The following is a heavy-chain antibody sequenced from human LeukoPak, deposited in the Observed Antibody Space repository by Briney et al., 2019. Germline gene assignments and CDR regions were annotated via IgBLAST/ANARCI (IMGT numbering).Heavy chain of an antibody. Sequence: GASLKVSCKASGYTFTSYDINWVRQATGQGLEWMGWMNPNSGNTGYAQKFQGRVTMTRNTSISTAYMELSSLRSEDTAVYYCARVGAVADNYYYYGMDVWGQGTTVTVSS. J-gene: IGHJ6*02. CDR3: ARVGAVADNYYYYGMDV. V-gene: IGHV1-8*01. CDR1: GYTFTSYD. D-gene: IGHD6-19*01. CDR2: MNPNSGNT.